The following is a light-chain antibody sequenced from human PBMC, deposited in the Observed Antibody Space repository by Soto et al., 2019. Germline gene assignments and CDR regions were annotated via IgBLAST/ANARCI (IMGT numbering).Light chain of an antibody. Sequence: EIVLTQSPGTLSLSPGERATLSCRASQSIRSSSLAWYQQKPGQAPRLLIYGGSSRATGIPDRFSGGGSGTDFSLTISRLETEDFSVYYCHQYGSSPLTFGGGTKVESK. J-gene: IGKJ4*01. CDR1: QSIRSSS. CDR3: HQYGSSPLT. CDR2: GGS. V-gene: IGKV3-20*01.